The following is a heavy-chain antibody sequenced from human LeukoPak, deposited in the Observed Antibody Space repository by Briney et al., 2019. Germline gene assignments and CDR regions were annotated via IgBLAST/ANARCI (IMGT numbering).Heavy chain of an antibody. CDR3: AKVRRITMIVVGAFDY. Sequence: GGSLRLSCAASGFTFSSYAMSWVRQAPGKGLEWVSAISGSGGRTYYADSVKGRFTISRDNSKNTLYLQMNSLRAEDTAVYYCAKVRRITMIVVGAFDYWGQGTLVTVSS. V-gene: IGHV3-23*01. CDR1: GFTFSSYA. J-gene: IGHJ4*02. D-gene: IGHD3-22*01. CDR2: ISGSGGRT.